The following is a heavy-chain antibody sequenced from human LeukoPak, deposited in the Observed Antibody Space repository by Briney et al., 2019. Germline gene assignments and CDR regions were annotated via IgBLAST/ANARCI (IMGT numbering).Heavy chain of an antibody. CDR3: ARHLGYCSGGSCYQMVRVPYYFDY. D-gene: IGHD2-15*01. CDR2: IYYSGST. Sequence: SGTLSLTCTVSGGSISSSSYYWGWIRQPPGKGLEWIGSIYYSGSTYYNPSLKSRVTISVDTSKNQFSLKLSSVTAADTAVYYCARHLGYCSGGSCYQMVRVPYYFDYWGQGTLVTVSS. V-gene: IGHV4-39*01. CDR1: GGSISSSSYY. J-gene: IGHJ4*02.